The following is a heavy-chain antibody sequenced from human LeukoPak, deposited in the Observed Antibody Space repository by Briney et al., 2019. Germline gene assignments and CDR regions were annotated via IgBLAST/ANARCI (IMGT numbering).Heavy chain of an antibody. V-gene: IGHV1-18*01. CDR3: AREYCSSTSCYWGYYYYGMDV. D-gene: IGHD2-2*01. J-gene: IGHJ6*02. Sequence: AASVKVSCKASGYTFTSYGISWVRQAPGQGLEWMGWISAYNGNTNYAQELQGRVTMTTDTSTSTAYMELRSLRSDDTAVYYCAREYCSSTSCYWGYYYYGMDVWGQGTTVTVSS. CDR1: GYTFTSYG. CDR2: ISAYNGNT.